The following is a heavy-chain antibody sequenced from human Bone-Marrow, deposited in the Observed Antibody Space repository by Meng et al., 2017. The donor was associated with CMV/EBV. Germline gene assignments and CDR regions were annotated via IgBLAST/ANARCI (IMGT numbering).Heavy chain of an antibody. D-gene: IGHD2-2*01. Sequence: ASVKVSCKASGYTFTGYYMHWVRQAPGQGLEWMGWINPNSGGTNYAQKFQGRVTMTRDTSISTAYMELSRLRSDDTAVYYCARAIPVPANFNWFDPWGQGPLVTFYS. CDR3: ARAIPVPANFNWFDP. V-gene: IGHV1-2*02. J-gene: IGHJ5*02. CDR1: GYTFTGYY. CDR2: INPNSGGT.